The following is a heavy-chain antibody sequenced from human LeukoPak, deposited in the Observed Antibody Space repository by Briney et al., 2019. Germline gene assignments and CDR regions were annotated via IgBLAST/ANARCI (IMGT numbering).Heavy chain of an antibody. CDR3: ARDSRHYYDTSGYHHYFDY. J-gene: IGHJ4*02. CDR2: INHSGST. D-gene: IGHD3-22*01. CDR1: GGSFSGYY. Sequence: PSKTLSPTCAVYGGSFSGYYWSWIRQPPGKGLEWIGEINHSGSTNYNPSLKSRVTISVDTSKNQFSLKLSSVTAADTAVYYCARDSRHYYDTSGYHHYFDYWGQGTLVTVSS. V-gene: IGHV4-34*01.